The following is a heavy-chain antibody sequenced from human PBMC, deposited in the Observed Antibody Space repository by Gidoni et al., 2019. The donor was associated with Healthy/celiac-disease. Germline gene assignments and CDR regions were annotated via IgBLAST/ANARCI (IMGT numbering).Heavy chain of an antibody. CDR2: ISSSSSYI. J-gene: IGHJ6*02. Sequence: EVQLVESGGGLVKPGGSLRLSCAASGFTFSSSSMNWVRQAPGKGLEWVSSISSSSSYIYYADSVKGRFTISRDNAKNSLYLQMNSLRAEDTAVYYCARDTTVTTTNYYYYYGMDVWGQGTTVTVSS. CDR1: GFTFSSSS. D-gene: IGHD4-4*01. V-gene: IGHV3-21*01. CDR3: ARDTTVTTTNYYYYYGMDV.